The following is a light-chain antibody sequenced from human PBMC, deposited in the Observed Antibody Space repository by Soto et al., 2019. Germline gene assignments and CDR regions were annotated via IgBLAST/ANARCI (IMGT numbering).Light chain of an antibody. J-gene: IGKJ5*01. V-gene: IGKV3-11*01. CDR3: QQRSNWPPIT. CDR2: DAS. CDR1: QSVGKY. Sequence: EIVMTQSPSTLSSSPGERATLSCRASQSVGKYLVWYQQKPGQAPRILLYDASNRATGIPARFSGSGSGTDFTLTISSLEPEDFAVYYCQQRSNWPPITFGQGTRLEIK.